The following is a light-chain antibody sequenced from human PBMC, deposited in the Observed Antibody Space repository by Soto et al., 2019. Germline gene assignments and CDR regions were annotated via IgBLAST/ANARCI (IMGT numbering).Light chain of an antibody. J-gene: IGKJ4*01. V-gene: IGKV3-15*01. CDR3: QQYDARPPNLS. Sequence: EIVMTQSPATLSVSPGERATLSCRASQSVITNLAWYQQKPGQAPKLLIYAASVRATGIPARFSGSGSGTEFTLTISSLQSEDFAVYYCQQYDARPPNLSFGGGNKVEIK. CDR2: AAS. CDR1: QSVITN.